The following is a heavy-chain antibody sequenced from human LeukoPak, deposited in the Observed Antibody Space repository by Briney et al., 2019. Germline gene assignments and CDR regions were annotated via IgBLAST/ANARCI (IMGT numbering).Heavy chain of an antibody. D-gene: IGHD6-19*01. V-gene: IGHV1-69*04. Sequence: SMKVSCKASGGTFSSYAISWVRQAPGQGLEWMGRIIPILGIANYAQKFQGRVTITADKSTSTAYMELSSLRSEDTAVYYCARGIAVAGNGYWGQGTLVTVSS. CDR2: IIPILGIA. CDR1: GGTFSSYA. CDR3: ARGIAVAGNGY. J-gene: IGHJ4*02.